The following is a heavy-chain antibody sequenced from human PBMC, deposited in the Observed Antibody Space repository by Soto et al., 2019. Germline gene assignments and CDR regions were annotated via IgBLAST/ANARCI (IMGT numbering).Heavy chain of an antibody. D-gene: IGHD5-12*01. CDR3: AREIRDGYKFYFDF. J-gene: IGHJ4*02. CDR2: ISSSGSYT. V-gene: IGHV3-11*06. CDR1: GFTSNDYY. Sequence: KPGGSLRLSCVASGFTSNDYYMSWIRQAPGKGLEWISYISSSGSYTRYADSVKGRFTISRDKAKNSVYLHINSLRADDMAVYYCAREIRDGYKFYFDFWGLGTLVTVSS.